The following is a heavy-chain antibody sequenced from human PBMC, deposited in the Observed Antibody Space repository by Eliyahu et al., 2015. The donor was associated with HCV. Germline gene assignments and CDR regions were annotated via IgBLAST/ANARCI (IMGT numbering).Heavy chain of an antibody. CDR1: GGTFSNFA. D-gene: IGHD3-16*01. Sequence: QVQLVQSGTEVKKPGSSVKVSCKASGGTFSNFAINWVRQAPGQGLEWMGGIIPIFAVAHYAQKFQGRVTITADEATRTVYMEVTSLRSEDAAMYYCARGGEEHQLQSRPFDYWGQGTLVTVSS. V-gene: IGHV1-69*01. J-gene: IGHJ4*02. CDR2: IIPIFAVA. CDR3: ARGGEEHQLQSRPFDY.